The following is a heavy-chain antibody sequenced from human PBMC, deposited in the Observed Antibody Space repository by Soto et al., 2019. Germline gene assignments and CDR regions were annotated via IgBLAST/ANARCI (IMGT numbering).Heavy chain of an antibody. CDR3: AKGPYDSRGSYNFDY. Sequence: EVQLVESGGGLVQPGRSLRLSCAASGSTFDDYAMHWVRQAPGKGLEWVSGISWNSAAIGYADSVRGRFSISRDNAKNSLYLQMNSLRAEDTALYYCAKGPYDSRGSYNFDYWGQGTLVTVSS. CDR2: ISWNSAAI. D-gene: IGHD3-22*01. V-gene: IGHV3-9*01. J-gene: IGHJ4*02. CDR1: GSTFDDYA.